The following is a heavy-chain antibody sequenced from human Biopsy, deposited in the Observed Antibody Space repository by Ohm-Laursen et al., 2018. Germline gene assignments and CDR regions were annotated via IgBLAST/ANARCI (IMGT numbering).Heavy chain of an antibody. D-gene: IGHD2/OR15-2a*01. J-gene: IGHJ6*02. CDR3: ARATNSTGWPYYYFYGMDV. V-gene: IGHV4-59*01. Sequence: ESLRLSCTASGFTFTHAWMSWIRQTPGKGLEWIGYIYYSGSTNYNPSLKSRVTISVDTSKNQFSLRLNSVTAADTAVYYCARATNSTGWPYYYFYGMDVWGQGTTVTVSS. CDR1: GFTFTHAW. CDR2: IYYSGST.